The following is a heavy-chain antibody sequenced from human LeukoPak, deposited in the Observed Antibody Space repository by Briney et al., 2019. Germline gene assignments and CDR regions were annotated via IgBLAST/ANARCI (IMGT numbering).Heavy chain of an antibody. Sequence: ASVKVSCKASGFTFTSSAMQWVRQARGQRLEWIGWIVVGSGNTNYAQKFQGRVTMTRNTSISTAYMELSSLRSEDTAVYYCARGLLRGVVITYYYYYYMDVWGKGTTVTVSS. V-gene: IGHV1-58*02. CDR3: ARGLLRGVVITYYYYYYMDV. CDR2: IVVGSGNT. D-gene: IGHD3-22*01. CDR1: GFTFTSSA. J-gene: IGHJ6*03.